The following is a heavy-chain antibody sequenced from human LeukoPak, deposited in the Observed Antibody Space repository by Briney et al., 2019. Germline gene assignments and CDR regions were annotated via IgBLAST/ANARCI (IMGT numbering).Heavy chain of an antibody. CDR1: GGSFSGYY. D-gene: IGHD6-19*01. CDR2: INHSGST. J-gene: IGHJ4*02. CDR3: ASSGIAVAVVGY. V-gene: IGHV4-34*01. Sequence: SETLSLTCAVYGGSFSGYYWSWIRQPPGKGLEWIGEINHSGSTNYNPSLKSRVTISVDASKNQFSLKLSSVTAADTAVYYCASSGIAVAVVGYWGQGTLVTVSS.